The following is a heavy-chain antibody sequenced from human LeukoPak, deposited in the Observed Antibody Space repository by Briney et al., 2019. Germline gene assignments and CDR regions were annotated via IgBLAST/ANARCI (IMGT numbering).Heavy chain of an antibody. Sequence: SETLSLTCTVSGGSISSSSYYWGWIRQPPGKGLEWIGSIYYSGSTYYNPSLKSRVTISVDTSKNQFSLKLSSVTAADTAVYYCATAAGPPPGPYYFDYWGQGTLVTVSS. D-gene: IGHD6-13*01. CDR1: GGSISSSSYY. V-gene: IGHV4-39*01. J-gene: IGHJ4*02. CDR2: IYYSGST. CDR3: ATAAGPPPGPYYFDY.